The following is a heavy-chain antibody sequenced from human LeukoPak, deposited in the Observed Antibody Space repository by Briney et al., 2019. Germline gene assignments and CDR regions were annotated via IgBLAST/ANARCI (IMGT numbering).Heavy chain of an antibody. CDR3: TTGLRNAFDI. V-gene: IGHV1-24*01. CDR1: GYILSKLF. D-gene: IGHD3-16*01. CDR2: FDPEDGET. J-gene: IGHJ3*02. Sequence: ASVKVSCKVSGYILSKLFMHLVRQAPGKGLEWMGGFDPEDGETIYAQKFQGRVTMTDDISTDIAYMELSSLRSENTAVYYCTTGLRNAFDIWGQGTMVNVSS.